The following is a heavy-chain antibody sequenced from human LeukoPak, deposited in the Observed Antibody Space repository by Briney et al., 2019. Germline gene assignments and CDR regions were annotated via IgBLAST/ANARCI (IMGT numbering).Heavy chain of an antibody. J-gene: IGHJ5*02. V-gene: IGHV3-30-3*01. Sequence: PGGSLRLSCAASEFTYSSYAMHWVRQAPGKGLEWVAVVTYDGTKKYYADSVRGRFTISRDNPKNTLYLQMSSLRAEDTAVYYCARDIRDYSNFHNWFDPWGQGTLVTVSS. CDR1: EFTYSSYA. D-gene: IGHD4-11*01. CDR3: ARDIRDYSNFHNWFDP. CDR2: VTYDGTKK.